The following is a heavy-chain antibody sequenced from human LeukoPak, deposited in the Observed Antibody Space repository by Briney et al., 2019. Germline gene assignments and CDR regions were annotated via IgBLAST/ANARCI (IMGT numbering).Heavy chain of an antibody. CDR1: GFTFSSYG. CDR3: ARERPIISYFDY. CDR2: VWSDGTNR. D-gene: IGHD6-6*01. J-gene: IGHJ4*02. V-gene: IGHV3-33*01. Sequence: GRSLRLSCAASGFTFSSYGIPWVRQAPGKGLEWVAVVWSDGTNRYYAASVKGRFTISRDNSKNTLSLQMNSLRAEDTAVYYCARERPIISYFDYWGQETLVTVSS.